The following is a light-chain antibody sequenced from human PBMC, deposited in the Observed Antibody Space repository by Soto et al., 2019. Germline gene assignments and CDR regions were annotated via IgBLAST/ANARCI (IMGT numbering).Light chain of an antibody. CDR1: QSVSNSY. Sequence: IVLTQSPGTLSFSPGERATLSCRASQSVSNSYLAWYQQKPGQAPRLLIYAASTRATGIPERFSGSGSGTDFTLTISRLEPEDFAVYPCNQYGRAPRTFGPGTKV. CDR3: NQYGRAPRT. CDR2: AAS. V-gene: IGKV3-20*01. J-gene: IGKJ1*01.